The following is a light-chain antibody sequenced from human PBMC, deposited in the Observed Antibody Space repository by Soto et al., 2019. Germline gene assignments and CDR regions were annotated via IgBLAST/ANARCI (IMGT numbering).Light chain of an antibody. V-gene: IGKV1-5*01. CDR2: DAF. J-gene: IGKJ1*01. Sequence: DIQMTQSPSTLSASVGDRVTITCRASQSTNNRLAWYQKKPGKAPTLLIYDAFNLESGVPSRFSGSGSGTEFPRAVSSLQPDDFATYYCQQYNGYSLWTFGQGTKVEIK. CDR3: QQYNGYSLWT. CDR1: QSTNNR.